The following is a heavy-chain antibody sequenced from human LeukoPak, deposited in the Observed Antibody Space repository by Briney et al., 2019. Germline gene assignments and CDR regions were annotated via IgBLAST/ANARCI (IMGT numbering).Heavy chain of an antibody. CDR2: IYPGDSDT. D-gene: IGHD3-10*01. CDR1: GFSFTSYW. J-gene: IGHJ4*02. V-gene: IGHV5-51*01. CDR3: ARRASGTYSPFDE. Sequence: GESLKISCKGSGFSFTSYWIGWVRPMPGKGLEWMGIIYPGDSDTRYSPSFQGQVTISVDKSISTSYLQWSGLKAPDTAMYYCARRASGTYSPFDEWGQGTLVTVSS.